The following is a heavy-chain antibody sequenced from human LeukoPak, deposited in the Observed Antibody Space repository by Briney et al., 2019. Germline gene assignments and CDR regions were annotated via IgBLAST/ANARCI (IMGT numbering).Heavy chain of an antibody. CDR1: TFSFRNFA. D-gene: IGHD1-26*01. J-gene: IGHJ3*02. V-gene: IGHV3-23*01. Sequence: PVGSLRLSCAASTFSFRNFAMSCVRLAPGKGLEWVSGISDSGHRTDYADSVEGRFTISRDNSKNTLYLQMDSLRAEDTALYYCARKKWEPTSNDAFDIWGQGTMVTVSS. CDR3: ARKKWEPTSNDAFDI. CDR2: ISDSGHRT.